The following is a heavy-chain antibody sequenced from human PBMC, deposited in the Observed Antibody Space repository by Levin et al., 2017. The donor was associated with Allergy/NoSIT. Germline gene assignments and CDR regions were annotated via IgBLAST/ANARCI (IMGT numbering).Heavy chain of an antibody. CDR3: ARLGVRGPTISYDYYGMDV. V-gene: IGHV1-18*01. Sequence: GASVKVSCKASGYIFHHYGISWVRQAPGQGLEWMGWVSAYDGSTNSAQELQARVTMTTDTSTSTAYMELRSLISDDTAVYFCARLGVRGPTISYDYYGMDVWGQGTTVTVSS. J-gene: IGHJ6*02. D-gene: IGHD5-12*01. CDR2: VSAYDGST. CDR1: GYIFHHYG.